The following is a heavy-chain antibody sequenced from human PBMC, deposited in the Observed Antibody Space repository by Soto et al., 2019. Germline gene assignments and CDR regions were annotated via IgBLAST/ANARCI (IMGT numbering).Heavy chain of an antibody. V-gene: IGHV3-15*01. D-gene: IGHD6-13*01. CDR1: GFTFSNAW. Sequence: GGSLRLSCAASGFTFSNAWMSWVRQAPGKGLEWVGRIKSKTDGGTTDYAAPVKGRFTISRDDSKNTLYLQMNSLKTEDTAVYYCTTELLAAAGYYFDYWGQGTLVTVSS. CDR2: IKSKTDGGTT. J-gene: IGHJ4*02. CDR3: TTELLAAAGYYFDY.